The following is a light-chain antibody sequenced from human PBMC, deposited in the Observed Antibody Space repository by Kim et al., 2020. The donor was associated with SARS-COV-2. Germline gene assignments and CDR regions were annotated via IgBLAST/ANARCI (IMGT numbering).Light chain of an antibody. V-gene: IGLV2-14*03. CDR1: SSDIGGYDY. CDR2: DVS. CDR3: SSYRSDSTLV. Sequence: GQSITISSTGTSSDIGGYDYVSWYQQHTGKAPKLIICDVSNRPSGVSNRFFGSKSGNTASLTISGLQAEDEADYYCSSYRSDSTLVFGGGTQLTVL. J-gene: IGLJ3*02.